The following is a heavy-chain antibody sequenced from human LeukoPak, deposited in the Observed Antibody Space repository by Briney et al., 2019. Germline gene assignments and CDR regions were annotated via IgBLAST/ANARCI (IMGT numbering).Heavy chain of an antibody. CDR1: GFNFNSYG. CDR2: IWHDGKNK. J-gene: IGHJ4*02. CDR3: AKDSYRFGELSSTDY. D-gene: IGHD3-10*01. V-gene: IGHV3-33*06. Sequence: PGRSLRLSCAASGFNFNSYGMHWVRQAPGKGLEGVAVIWHDGKNKYYADSVKGRFTISRDNSKDTVYLQMNSLRAEDSAIYYCAKDSYRFGELSSTDYWGQGTLVTVSS.